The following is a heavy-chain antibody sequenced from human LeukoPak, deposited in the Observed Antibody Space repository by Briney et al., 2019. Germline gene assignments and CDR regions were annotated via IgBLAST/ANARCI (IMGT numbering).Heavy chain of an antibody. D-gene: IGHD3-9*01. V-gene: IGHV4-34*11. Sequence: SETLSLTCAVYGGSFSGYYWSWIRQPPGKGLEWIGYIYYSGRTNYNPSLKSRATISVDTSKNQFFLNLNSVTAADTAVYYCARTPVLRNSYGWFDPWGQGTLVTVSS. CDR1: GGSFSGYY. J-gene: IGHJ5*02. CDR3: ARTPVLRNSYGWFDP. CDR2: IYYSGRT.